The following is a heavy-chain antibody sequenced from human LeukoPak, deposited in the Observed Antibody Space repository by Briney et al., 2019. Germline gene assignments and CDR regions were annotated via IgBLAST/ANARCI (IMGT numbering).Heavy chain of an antibody. D-gene: IGHD4-17*01. V-gene: IGHV1-2*02. CDR1: GYTFTGHY. CDR3: ARDGYGDYLEYFDS. Sequence: ASVKVSCKASGYTFTGHYMHWVRQAPGQGLEWMGWINPNSGGTNYAQKFQGGVTMTRDTSISTAYMELSRLRSDDTAVCYCARDGYGDYLEYFDSWGQGTLVTVSS. J-gene: IGHJ4*02. CDR2: INPNSGGT.